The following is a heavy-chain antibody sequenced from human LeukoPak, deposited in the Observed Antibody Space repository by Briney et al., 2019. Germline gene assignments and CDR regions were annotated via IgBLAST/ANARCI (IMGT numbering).Heavy chain of an antibody. CDR3: ARDPGQGDFWSGYYDFFYFDY. D-gene: IGHD3-3*01. CDR1: GYTFTSYY. V-gene: IGHV1-46*03. J-gene: IGHJ4*02. Sequence: ASVKVSCKASGYTFTSYYMHWVRQAPGQGLEWMGIINPSGGSTSYAQKFQGRVTMTRDTYTSTVYMELSSLRSEDTAVYYCARDPGQGDFWSGYYDFFYFDYWGQGTLVTVSS. CDR2: INPSGGST.